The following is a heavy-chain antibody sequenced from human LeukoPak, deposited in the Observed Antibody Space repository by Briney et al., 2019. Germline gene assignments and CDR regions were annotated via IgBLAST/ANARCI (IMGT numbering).Heavy chain of an antibody. V-gene: IGHV1-18*01. CDR1: GYTFTSYA. D-gene: IGHD2-21*02. J-gene: IGHJ4*02. CDR2: ISAYNGNT. Sequence: GASVKVSCKASGYTFTSYAMHWVRQAPGQRLEWMGWISAYNGNTNYAQKLQGRVTMTTDTSTSTAYMELRSLRSDDTAVYYCARGVIAYCGGDCPSPLGYWGQGTLVTVSS. CDR3: ARGVIAYCGGDCPSPLGY.